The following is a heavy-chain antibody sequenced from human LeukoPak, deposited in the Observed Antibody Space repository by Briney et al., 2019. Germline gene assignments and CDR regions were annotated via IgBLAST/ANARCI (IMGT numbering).Heavy chain of an antibody. D-gene: IGHD3-10*01. Sequence: ASVKVSCKASGYTFTGYYMHWVRQAPGQGLEWMGRINPNSGGTNYAQKFQGRVTMTRDTSISTAYMELSRLRSDDTAVYYCARDGHYPVRAFDIWGQGTMVTVSS. CDR3: ARDGHYPVRAFDI. J-gene: IGHJ3*02. V-gene: IGHV1-2*06. CDR1: GYTFTGYY. CDR2: INPNSGGT.